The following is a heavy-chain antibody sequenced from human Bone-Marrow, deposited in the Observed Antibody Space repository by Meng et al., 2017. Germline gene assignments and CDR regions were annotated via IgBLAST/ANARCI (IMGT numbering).Heavy chain of an antibody. V-gene: IGHV4-34*01. CDR2: INHSGST. D-gene: IGHD4-11*01. J-gene: IGHJ4*02. Sequence: SETLSLTFVVSGGSFSDYYWSWIRQPPGKGLEWIGEINHSGSTNYNPSLESRATISVDTSQNNLSLKLSSVTAADSAVYYCARGPTTMAHDFNYWGQGTLVTVSS. CDR1: GGSFSDYY. CDR3: ARGPTTMAHDFNY.